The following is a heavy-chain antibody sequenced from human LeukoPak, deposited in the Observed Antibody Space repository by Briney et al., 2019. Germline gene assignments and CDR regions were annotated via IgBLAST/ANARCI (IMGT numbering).Heavy chain of an antibody. J-gene: IGHJ4*02. D-gene: IGHD2-15*01. V-gene: IGHV3-64D*06. CDR3: VKERCSGGSCPHDY. CDR2: ISSNGGST. CDR1: GFTFSSYA. Sequence: GGSLRLSCSASGFTFSSYAMHWVRQAPGKGLEYVSAISSNGGSTYYADPVKGRFTISRDNSKNTLYLQMSSLRAEDTAVYYCVKERCSGGSCPHDYWGQGTLVTVSS.